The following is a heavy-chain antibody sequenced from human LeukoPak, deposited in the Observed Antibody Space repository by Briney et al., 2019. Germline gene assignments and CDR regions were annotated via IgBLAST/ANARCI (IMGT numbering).Heavy chain of an antibody. Sequence: GGSPRLSCAASGFTSRSSAMSWVRQAPGKGLEWVSAISDNGGRAYYADSVRGRFTISRDNSRSTLYLQMNSLRAEDTAEYYCAKPMTPEAFDIWGQGTMVTVSS. V-gene: IGHV3-23*01. CDR1: GFTSRSSA. D-gene: IGHD1-14*01. CDR2: ISDNGGRA. J-gene: IGHJ3*02. CDR3: AKPMTPEAFDI.